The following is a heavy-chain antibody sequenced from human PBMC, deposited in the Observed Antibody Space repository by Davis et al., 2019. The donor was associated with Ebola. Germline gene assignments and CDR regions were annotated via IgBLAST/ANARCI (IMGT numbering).Heavy chain of an antibody. Sequence: PGGSLRLSCAASGFTISSRYMSWVRQAPGKGLEWVSLIHDSGSGSGTYYADSVRGRFTISRDNSENTLYLQMTSVRVEDTAVYYCTSGHYSDSRRWGQGTLVTVSS. D-gene: IGHD4-11*01. CDR3: TSGHYSDSRR. J-gene: IGHJ4*02. CDR2: IHDSGSGSGT. V-gene: IGHV3-53*01. CDR1: GFTISSRY.